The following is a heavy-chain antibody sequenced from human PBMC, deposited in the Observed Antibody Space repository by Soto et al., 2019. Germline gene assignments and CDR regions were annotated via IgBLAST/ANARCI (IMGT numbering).Heavy chain of an antibody. V-gene: IGHV3-48*03. CDR1: GFTFSTYE. Sequence: EVQLVESGGGLVQPGGSLRLSCAGTGFTFSTYEMNWVRQAPGKGLEWISYISSTGSTIYYADSLRDRFTITRDNAKNSVFLQMNSLRAEDTAFYYCARGSGELVPRRARGFIDHWCQGTLVTVSS. CDR2: ISSTGSTI. CDR3: ARGSGELVPRRARGFIDH. D-gene: IGHD3-9*01. J-gene: IGHJ4*02.